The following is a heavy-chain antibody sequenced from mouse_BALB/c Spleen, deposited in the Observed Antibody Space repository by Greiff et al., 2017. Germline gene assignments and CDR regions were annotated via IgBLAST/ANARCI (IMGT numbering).Heavy chain of an antibody. CDR2: ISSGGSYT. Sequence: EVMLVESGGDLVKPGGSLKLSCAASGFTFSSYGMSWVRQTPDKRLEWVATISSGGSYTYYPDSVKGRFTISRDNAKNTLYLQMSSLKSEDTAMYYCARRGGSYFDYWGQGTTLTVSS. CDR3: ARRGGSYFDY. V-gene: IGHV5-6*02. J-gene: IGHJ2*01. CDR1: GFTFSSYG.